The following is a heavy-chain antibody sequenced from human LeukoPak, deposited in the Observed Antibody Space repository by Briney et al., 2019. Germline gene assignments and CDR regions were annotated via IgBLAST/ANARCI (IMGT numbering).Heavy chain of an antibody. Sequence: GASVKVSCKASGYSFTGHYMHWVRQAPGQGLEWMGWINPKSGGTNYAQKFQGRVTMTRDTSISTAYMDMSSLRSDDTAVYYCAKDPPYYYDSSGSTIDWGQGTLVTVSS. V-gene: IGHV1-2*02. CDR3: AKDPPYYYDSSGSTID. J-gene: IGHJ4*02. CDR2: INPKSGGT. D-gene: IGHD3-22*01. CDR1: GYSFTGHY.